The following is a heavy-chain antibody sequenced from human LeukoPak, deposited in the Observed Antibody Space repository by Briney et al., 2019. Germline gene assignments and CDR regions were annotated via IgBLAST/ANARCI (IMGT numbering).Heavy chain of an antibody. CDR1: GFTFRSYT. V-gene: IGHV3-21*01. J-gene: IGHJ4*02. Sequence: GGSLRLSCAASGFTFRSYTMNWVRQAPGKGLEWVSCISSSSSSIYYADSVKGRFTISRDDGKNSLYLQMNSLRAEDTAVYYCARYRIVGATPYDYWGQGSLVTVSS. CDR2: ISSSSSSI. CDR3: ARYRIVGATPYDY. D-gene: IGHD1-26*01.